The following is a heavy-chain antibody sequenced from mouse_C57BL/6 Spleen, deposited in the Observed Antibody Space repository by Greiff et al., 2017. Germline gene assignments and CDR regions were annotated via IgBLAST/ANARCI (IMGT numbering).Heavy chain of an antibody. CDR1: GYSITSGSY. J-gene: IGHJ4*01. CDR3: ARGEQDYAMDY. V-gene: IGHV3-6*01. Sequence: ESGPGLVKPSQSLSLSCSVTGYSITSGSYWNWIRQFPGNKLEWMGYISYDGSNNYNQSLKNRTSFTRDTSKIQFILKLNSVTTVYTAAYYGARGEQDYAMDYWGQGTSVTVSS. CDR2: ISYDGSN.